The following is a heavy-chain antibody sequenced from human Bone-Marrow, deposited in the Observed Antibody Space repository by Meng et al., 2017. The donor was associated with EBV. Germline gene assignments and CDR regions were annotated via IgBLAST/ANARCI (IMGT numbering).Heavy chain of an antibody. CDR1: GYSFTAYY. D-gene: IGHD6-19*01. CDR3: AKSGWNPS. J-gene: IGHJ4*02. Sequence: QGKFVEAGAGVKKPGASEKVSCKASGYSFTAYYMHGVRQAPGQGLEWMGQISPNNGATKYAQQFQGRVTMTWDTSTSTAYMELNRLRSTDTAIYYCAKSGWNPSWGQGTLVTVSS. V-gene: IGHV1-2*06. CDR2: ISPNNGAT.